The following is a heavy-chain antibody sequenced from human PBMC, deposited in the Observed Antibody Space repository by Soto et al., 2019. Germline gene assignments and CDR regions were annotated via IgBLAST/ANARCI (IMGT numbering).Heavy chain of an antibody. V-gene: IGHV3-23*01. D-gene: IGHD6-19*01. J-gene: IGHJ4*02. CDR2: ISGSGGST. CDR1: WFNFSNLA. Sequence: GALRRPWSACWFNFSNLAIGWVRPAPGKGLGWVSAISGSGGSTYYADSVKGRFTITRDNSKNTLYLQMNSLRAEDTAVYYCARPEGAVAGPNAYFDYWGQGTLVTVSS. CDR3: ARPEGAVAGPNAYFDY.